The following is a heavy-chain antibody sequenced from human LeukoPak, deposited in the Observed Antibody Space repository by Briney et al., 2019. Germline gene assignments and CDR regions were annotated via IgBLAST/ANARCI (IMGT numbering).Heavy chain of an antibody. J-gene: IGHJ4*02. V-gene: IGHV3-74*01. CDR2: INNDGSGT. CDR1: GFTFSSCW. Sequence: GGSLRLSCAASGFTFSSCWMHWVRQTPGKGLVWVSRINNDGSGTSYADSVKDRFTISRDNAKNSLYLQMNSLRAEDTAVYYCARDRGDSIVGADFDSWGQGTLVTVSS. CDR3: ARDRGDSIVGADFDS. D-gene: IGHD1-26*01.